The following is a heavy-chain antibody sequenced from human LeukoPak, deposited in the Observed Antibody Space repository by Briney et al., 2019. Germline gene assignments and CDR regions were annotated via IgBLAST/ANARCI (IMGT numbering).Heavy chain of an antibody. V-gene: IGHV4-34*01. CDR2: INDSGST. Sequence: SETLSLTCGVSGGSFSGYYWSWIRQSPGEGLEWIGEINDSGSTNYRPSLKSRVTISVDTSNNRFSLKLTSVTAADTAVYYCARAPPRGMVFYYFDYWGQGTLVTVSS. D-gene: IGHD2-8*01. CDR1: GGSFSGYY. CDR3: ARAPPRGMVFYYFDY. J-gene: IGHJ4*02.